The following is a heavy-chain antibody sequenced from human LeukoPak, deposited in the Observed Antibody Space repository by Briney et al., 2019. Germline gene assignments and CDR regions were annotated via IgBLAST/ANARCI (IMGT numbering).Heavy chain of an antibody. CDR3: ARDSRWGYRIPYYYYGMDV. Sequence: PGGSLRLSCAASGFTFSNYWMSWVCQAPGKGLEWVANIKQDGSEKYYVDSVKGRFTISRDNAKNSLYLQMNSLRAEDTAVYYCARDSRWGYRIPYYYYGMDVWGQGTTVTVSS. D-gene: IGHD5-12*01. J-gene: IGHJ6*02. CDR1: GFTFSNYW. CDR2: IKQDGSEK. V-gene: IGHV3-7*01.